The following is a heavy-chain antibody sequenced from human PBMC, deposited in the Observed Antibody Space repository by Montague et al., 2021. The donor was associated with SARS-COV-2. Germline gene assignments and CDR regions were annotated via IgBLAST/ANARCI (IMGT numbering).Heavy chain of an antibody. V-gene: IGHV3-9*01. CDR3: AKAQSLSVTLRYFDS. J-gene: IGHJ4*02. CDR2: INWNSGTI. D-gene: IGHD4-11*01. CDR1: GFPFDDYA. Sequence: FRRLSCAASGFPFDDYAMHWVRQAPGRGLEWVSGINWNSGTIYYADSVKGRFTISRDNAKNSLSLQMDSLRAEDTALYYCAKAQSLSVTLRYFDSWGQGTLVTVSS.